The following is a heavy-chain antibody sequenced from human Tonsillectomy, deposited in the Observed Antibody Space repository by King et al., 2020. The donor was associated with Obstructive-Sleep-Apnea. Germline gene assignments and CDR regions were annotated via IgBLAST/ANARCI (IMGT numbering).Heavy chain of an antibody. CDR3: IRQDYSIDY. J-gene: IGHJ4*02. CDR2: IRSKANCYAT. V-gene: IGHV3-73*01. CDR1: GFTFSGSA. Sequence: VQLVESGGGLVQPGGSLKLSCAASGFTFSGSAMHWVRQASGKGLEWVGHIRSKANCYATAYAASVKGRFTISRDDSKNTAYLQMNSLKTEDTAVYYCIRQDYSIDYWGQGTLVTVSS. D-gene: IGHD4-11*01.